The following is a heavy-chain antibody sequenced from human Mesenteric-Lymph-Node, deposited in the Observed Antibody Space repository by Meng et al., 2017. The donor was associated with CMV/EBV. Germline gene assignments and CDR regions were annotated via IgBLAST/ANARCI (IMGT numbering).Heavy chain of an antibody. CDR2: ISSSGSTI. V-gene: IGHV3-48*03. D-gene: IGHD3-10*01. CDR1: GFIFSHYG. CDR3: ARGAGYYGSYFDY. J-gene: IGHJ4*02. Sequence: GESLKISCTASGFIFSHYGMHWVRQAPGKGLEWVSYISSSGSTIYYADSVKGRFTISRDNAKNSLYLQMNSLRAEDTAVYYCARGAGYYGSYFDYWGQGTLVTVSS.